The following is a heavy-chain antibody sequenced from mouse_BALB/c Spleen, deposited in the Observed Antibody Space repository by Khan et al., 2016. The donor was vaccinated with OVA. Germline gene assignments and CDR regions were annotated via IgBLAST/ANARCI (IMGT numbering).Heavy chain of an antibody. D-gene: IGHD2-14*01. V-gene: IGHV1-4*01. CDR1: GYTFTSYT. J-gene: IGHJ3*01. CDR3: VRDGAYHRNDGWFAY. Sequence: VQLQQSGAELARPGASVKMSCKASGYTFTSYTIHWIKLRPGQGLEWIGYINPSNGYTNYTQKFKDKATLTADKSSTTAYMQLSSLTSDDSAVYYVVRDGAYHRNDGWFAYWGQGTLVTVSA. CDR2: INPSNGYT.